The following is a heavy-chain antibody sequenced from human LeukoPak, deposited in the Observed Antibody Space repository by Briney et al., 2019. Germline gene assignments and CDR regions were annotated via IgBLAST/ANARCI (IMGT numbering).Heavy chain of an antibody. CDR3: TTHKAITIFGVAYNWFDP. CDR1: GFTFSNAW. CDR2: IKSRTDGGTT. V-gene: IGHV3-15*01. Sequence: GGSLRLSCAASGFTFSNAWMSWVRQAPGKGLEWVGRIKSRTDGGTTDYAAPVKGRFTISRDDSKNTLYLQMNSLKTEDTAVYYCTTHKAITIFGVAYNWFDPWGQGTLVTVSS. D-gene: IGHD3-3*01. J-gene: IGHJ5*02.